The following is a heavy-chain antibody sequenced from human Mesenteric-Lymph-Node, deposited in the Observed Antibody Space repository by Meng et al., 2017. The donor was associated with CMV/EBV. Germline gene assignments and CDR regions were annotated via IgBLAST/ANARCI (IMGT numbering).Heavy chain of an antibody. J-gene: IGHJ5*02. Sequence: QVQLVQSGAEVKKPGSSVKVSCKASGGTFSSYTISWVRRAPGQGLEWMGRLIPILVIANYAQKFQGRVTITADKSTSTAYMELSSLRSEDTAVYYCAGGIAAAGSRWFDPWGQGTLVTVSS. D-gene: IGHD6-13*01. CDR3: AGGIAAAGSRWFDP. CDR1: GGTFSSYT. V-gene: IGHV1-69*02. CDR2: LIPILVIA.